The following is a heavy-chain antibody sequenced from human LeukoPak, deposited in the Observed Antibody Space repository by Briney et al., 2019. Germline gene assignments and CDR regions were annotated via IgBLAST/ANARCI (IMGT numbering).Heavy chain of an antibody. CDR3: AKDLRDSSGWTFDY. CDR2: IRYDGSNK. J-gene: IGHJ4*02. CDR1: GFTFSSYG. Sequence: GGSLRLSXAASGFTFSSYGMHWVRQAPGKGLEWVAFIRYDGSNKYYADSVKGRFTISRDNSKNTLYLQMNSLRAEDTAVYYCAKDLRDSSGWTFDYWGQGTLVTVSS. V-gene: IGHV3-30*02. D-gene: IGHD6-19*01.